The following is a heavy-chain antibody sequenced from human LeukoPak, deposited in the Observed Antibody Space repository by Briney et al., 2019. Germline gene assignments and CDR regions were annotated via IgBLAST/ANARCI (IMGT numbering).Heavy chain of an antibody. J-gene: IGHJ5*02. CDR3: ARNPYDGSGSYRSSGFDP. D-gene: IGHD3-10*01. CDR2: INHSGST. CDR1: GGSFSGYY. V-gene: IGHV4-34*01. Sequence: SETLSLTCAVYGGSFSGYYWSWIRQPPGKGLEWIGEINHSGSTNYNPSLKSRVTISVDTSKNQFSLKLSSVTAADTAVYYCARNPYDGSGSYRSSGFDPWGQGTLVTVSS.